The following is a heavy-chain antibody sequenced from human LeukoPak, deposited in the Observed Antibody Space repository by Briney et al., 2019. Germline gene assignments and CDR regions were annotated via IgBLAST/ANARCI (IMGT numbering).Heavy chain of an antibody. Sequence: GRSLRLSCSASGFTFSSYAMHWVRQAPGKGLEWVAVISYDGSNKYYADSVKGRFTISRDNSKNTLYLQMNSLRAEDTAVYYCAKGQWETMGDILTGYSDLFDYWGQGTLVTVSS. J-gene: IGHJ4*02. CDR3: AKGQWETMGDILTGYSDLFDY. CDR2: ISYDGSNK. V-gene: IGHV3-30-3*01. D-gene: IGHD3-9*01. CDR1: GFTFSSYA.